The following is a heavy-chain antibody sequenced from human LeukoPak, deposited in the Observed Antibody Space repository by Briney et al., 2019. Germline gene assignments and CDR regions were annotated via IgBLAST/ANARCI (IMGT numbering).Heavy chain of an antibody. V-gene: IGHV6-1*01. CDR2: TYYRSKWYN. CDR1: GDSVSSDNAA. D-gene: IGHD6-13*01. J-gene: IGHJ4*02. Sequence: SQTLSLTCAISGDSVSSDNAAWNWIRQSPSRGLEWLGRTYYRSKWYNGYAVSVKSRITINPDIFKNQFSLQLNSVTPEDTAVYYCARIQVAAGIIWGQGTLVTVSS. CDR3: ARIQVAAGII.